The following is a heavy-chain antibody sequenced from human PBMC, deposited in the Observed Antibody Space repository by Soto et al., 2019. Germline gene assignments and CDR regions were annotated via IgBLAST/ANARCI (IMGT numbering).Heavy chain of an antibody. V-gene: IGHV4-30-2*01. J-gene: IGHJ6*02. CDR1: GGSISSGGYS. CDR3: ARSWGYGMDV. CDR2: IYHSGST. D-gene: IGHD3-16*01. Sequence: QLQLQESGSGLVKPSQTLSLTCAVSGGSISSGGYSWSWIRQPPGKGLEWIGYIYHSGSTYYNPSLKSRVTISVDRSKNPFSLKLSSVTAADTSVYYCARSWGYGMDVWGQGTTVTVSS.